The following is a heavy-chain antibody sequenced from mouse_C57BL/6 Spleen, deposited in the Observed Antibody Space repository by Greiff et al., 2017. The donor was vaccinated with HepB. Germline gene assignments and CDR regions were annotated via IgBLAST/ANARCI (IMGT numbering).Heavy chain of an antibody. Sequence: EVQLQQSGPVLVKPGASVKMSCKASGYTFTDYYMNWVKQSHGKSLEWIGVINPYNGGTSYNQKFKGKATLTVDKSSSTAYMELNSLTSEDSAVYYCARYDYDRDYFDYGGQGTTLTVSS. V-gene: IGHV1-19*01. CDR1: GYTFTDYY. CDR3: ARYDYDRDYFDY. CDR2: INPYNGGT. J-gene: IGHJ2*01. D-gene: IGHD2-4*01.